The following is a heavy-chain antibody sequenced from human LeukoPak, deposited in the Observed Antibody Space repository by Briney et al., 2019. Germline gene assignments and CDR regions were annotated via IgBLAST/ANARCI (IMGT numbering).Heavy chain of an antibody. Sequence: PGGSRRLSCAASGFTFDDYAMHWVRQAPGKGLEWVSGISWNSGSIGYADSVKGRFTISRDNAKNSLYLQMNSLRAEDTALYYCAKDIRGAVAAGPDYWGQGTLVTVSS. D-gene: IGHD6-19*01. CDR2: ISWNSGSI. J-gene: IGHJ4*02. CDR1: GFTFDDYA. CDR3: AKDIRGAVAAGPDY. V-gene: IGHV3-9*01.